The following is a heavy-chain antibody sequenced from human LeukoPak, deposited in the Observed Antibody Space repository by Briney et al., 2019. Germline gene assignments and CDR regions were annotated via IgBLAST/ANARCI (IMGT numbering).Heavy chain of an antibody. CDR1: GFTFSSYS. V-gene: IGHV3-21*01. J-gene: IGHJ3*02. CDR3: ARDQPGYSYGVDI. Sequence: PGGSLRLSCAASGFTFSSYSMNWVRQAPGKGLEWVSSISSSSSYIYYADSVKGRFTISRDNAKNSLYLQMNSLRAEDTAVYYCARDQPGYSYGVDIWGQGTMVTVSS. D-gene: IGHD5-18*01. CDR2: ISSSSSYI.